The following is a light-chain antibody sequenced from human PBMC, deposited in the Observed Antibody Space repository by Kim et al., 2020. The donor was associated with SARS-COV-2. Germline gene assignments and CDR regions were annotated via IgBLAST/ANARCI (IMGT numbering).Light chain of an antibody. CDR1: QSISNS. V-gene: IGKV1-39*01. Sequence: SASVGDRVTITCRASQSISNSLNWYQQKPGKAPKLLIYAASSLQSGVPSRFSGSGSGTDFTLTISSLQPEDFATYYCQQSYSTPLTFGGGTKVEI. CDR2: AAS. CDR3: QQSYSTPLT. J-gene: IGKJ4*01.